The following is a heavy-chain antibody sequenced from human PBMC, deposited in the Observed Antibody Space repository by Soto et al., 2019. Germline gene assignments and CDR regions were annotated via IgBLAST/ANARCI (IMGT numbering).Heavy chain of an antibody. V-gene: IGHV3-48*01. CDR2: ISSSSSAI. CDR3: AKDWSRGSNFYYYMAV. CDR1: GFSISGYS. J-gene: IGHJ6*03. Sequence: EVQLVESGGGLVPPGGSLRLSCSASGFSISGYSLNWVRQAPGKGPEWVSYISSSSSAIDYAGSVKGRFSISRDNGKHSLYLQMNSLRAADTSLYYCAKDWSRGSNFYYYMAVWGKGTTVTVSS. D-gene: IGHD3-22*01.